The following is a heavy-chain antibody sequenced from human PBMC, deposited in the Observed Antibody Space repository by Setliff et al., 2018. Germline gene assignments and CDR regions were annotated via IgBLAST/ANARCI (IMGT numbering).Heavy chain of an antibody. CDR3: ARGEGRNDGICLYQFDF. J-gene: IGHJ4*02. CDR2: IYTSGSA. CDR1: GGSVSSGSYY. Sequence: KASETLSLTCTVSGGSVSSGSYYWSWIRQPAGKGLEWIGRIYTSGSANYNPSLKSRVTISLDTSKNEFSLKLNSVTAADTAVYYCARGEGRNDGICLYQFDFWGQGTLVTVSS. V-gene: IGHV4-61*10. D-gene: IGHD2-2*01.